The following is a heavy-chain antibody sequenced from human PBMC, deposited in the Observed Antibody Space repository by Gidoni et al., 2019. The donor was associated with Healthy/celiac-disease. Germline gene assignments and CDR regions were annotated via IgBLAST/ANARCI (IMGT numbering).Heavy chain of an antibody. CDR2: ISGSGGST. V-gene: IGHV3-23*01. Sequence: ELPLLESVGVLVKPGGSLRLSFAASGFTFSSYALSWVRQAPGKGLEWVSAISGSGGSTYYADSVKGRFTISRDKSKNTLYRQMNSLRAEDTAVYYCAKMGVVAASCDYWGQGTLVTVSS. CDR1: GFTFSSYA. J-gene: IGHJ4*02. D-gene: IGHD2-15*01. CDR3: AKMGVVAASCDY.